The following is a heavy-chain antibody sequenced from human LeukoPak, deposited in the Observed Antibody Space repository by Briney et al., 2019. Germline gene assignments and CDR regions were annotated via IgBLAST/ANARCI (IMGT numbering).Heavy chain of an antibody. D-gene: IGHD2-21*02. J-gene: IGHJ4*02. Sequence: ASVKVSCTASGYTFTSYDTNGVPQATGQGLEWMGWMTTNSGNTGYAQKFKGRVTMTRNTSISTAYMELSSLRCEDTAVYYCARGGGIVVVAAIDYWGQRTLVTVSS. CDR3: ARGGGIVVVAAIDY. V-gene: IGHV1-8*01. CDR1: GYTFTSYD. CDR2: MTTNSGNT.